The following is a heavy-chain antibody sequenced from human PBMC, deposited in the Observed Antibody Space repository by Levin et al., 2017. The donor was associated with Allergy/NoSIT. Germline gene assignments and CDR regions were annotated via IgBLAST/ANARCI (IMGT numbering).Heavy chain of an antibody. CDR3: ASDITVLSWGSGPRGGYFLH. CDR1: GFTLSTYA. J-gene: IGHJ1*01. Sequence: GVLKISCAGSGFTLSTYALTWVRQAPGKGLEWVSTISSSGDNTDYADSVKGRFAISRDNSDNTLYLVMNSLRDDDTAVYYCASDITVLSWGSGPRGGYFLHWGQGTLVTVSS. CDR2: ISSSGDNT. V-gene: IGHV3-23*01. D-gene: IGHD6-19*01.